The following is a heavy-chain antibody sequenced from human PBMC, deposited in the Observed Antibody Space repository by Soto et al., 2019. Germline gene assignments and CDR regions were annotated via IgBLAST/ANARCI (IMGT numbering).Heavy chain of an antibody. CDR3: VMVDNYVTPTPQDV. Sequence: ASVKVSCKASGYTFTSYGISWVRQAPGQGLEWMGWISAYNDNTNYAQKLQGRVTMTTDTSTSTAYMDLRSLTSDDTAVYYCVMVDNYVTPTPQDVWGQGTTVTVSS. D-gene: IGHD3-16*01. V-gene: IGHV1-18*01. CDR1: GYTFTSYG. J-gene: IGHJ6*02. CDR2: ISAYNDNT.